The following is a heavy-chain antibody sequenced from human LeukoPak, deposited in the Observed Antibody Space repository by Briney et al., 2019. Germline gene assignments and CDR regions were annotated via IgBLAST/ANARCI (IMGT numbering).Heavy chain of an antibody. CDR2: ISGSGGST. Sequence: GGSLRLSCAASGFTVSTNYMSWVRQAPGKGLEWVLAISGSGGSTYYADSVKGRFTISRDNSKNTLYLQMNSLRAEDTAVYYCAKARKGHFDYWGQGTLVTVSS. CDR3: AKARKGHFDY. CDR1: GFTVSTNY. V-gene: IGHV3-23*01. J-gene: IGHJ4*02.